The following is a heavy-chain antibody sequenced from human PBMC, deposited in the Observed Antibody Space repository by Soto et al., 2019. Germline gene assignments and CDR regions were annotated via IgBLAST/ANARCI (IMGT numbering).Heavy chain of an antibody. CDR1: GYSFTSYW. CDR3: ARLTIAENSAAASLIYYYYYGMDV. V-gene: IGHV5-10-1*01. D-gene: IGHD6-13*01. J-gene: IGHJ6*02. Sequence: PGESLKISCKGSGYSFTSYWISWVRQMPGKGLEWMGRIDPSDSYTNYSPSFQGHVTISADKSISTAYLQWSSLKASDTAMYYCARLTIAENSAAASLIYYYYYGMDVWGQGTTVTVSS. CDR2: IDPSDSYT.